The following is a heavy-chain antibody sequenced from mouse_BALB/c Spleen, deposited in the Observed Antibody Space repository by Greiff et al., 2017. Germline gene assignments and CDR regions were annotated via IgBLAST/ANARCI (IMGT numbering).Heavy chain of an antibody. CDR3: ARFGNYFAMDY. J-gene: IGHJ4*01. CDR1: GYTFTDYN. Sequence: VQLQQSGPELVKPGASVKISCKASGYTFTDYNMHWVKQSHGKSLEWIGYIYPYNGGTGYNQKFKSRATLTVDNSSSTAYMELRSLTSEDSAVYYCARFGNYFAMDYGGQGTSGTVSS. D-gene: IGHD2-1*01. V-gene: IGHV1S29*02. CDR2: IYPYNGGT.